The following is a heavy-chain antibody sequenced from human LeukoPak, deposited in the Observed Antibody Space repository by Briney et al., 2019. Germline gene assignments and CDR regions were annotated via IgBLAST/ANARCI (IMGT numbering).Heavy chain of an antibody. J-gene: IGHJ4*02. V-gene: IGHV3-15*01. CDR1: GFTFSNAW. D-gene: IGHD3-22*01. CDR3: HSIYYYDSSGILPTAYYFDY. CDR2: IKSKTDGGTT. Sequence: PGGSLRLSCAASGFTFSNAWMSWVRQAPGKGLEWVGRIKSKTDGGTTDYAAPVKGRFTISRDDSKNTLYLQMNSLKTEDTAVYYCHSIYYYDSSGILPTAYYFDYWGQGTLVTVSS.